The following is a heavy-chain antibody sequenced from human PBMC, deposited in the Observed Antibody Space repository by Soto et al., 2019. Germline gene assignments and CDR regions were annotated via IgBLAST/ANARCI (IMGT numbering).Heavy chain of an antibody. V-gene: IGHV3-23*01. Sequence: WGSLRLSFAASGFTFSSYAISWVRQAPGKGLEWVSAISGSGGSTYYADSVKGRFTISRDNSKNTLYLQMNSLRAEDTALFYCAKGQAPYRYESPVFEYWGQGTLVTVSS. CDR1: GFTFSSYA. CDR2: ISGSGGST. J-gene: IGHJ4*02. CDR3: AKGQAPYRYESPVFEY. D-gene: IGHD3-16*02.